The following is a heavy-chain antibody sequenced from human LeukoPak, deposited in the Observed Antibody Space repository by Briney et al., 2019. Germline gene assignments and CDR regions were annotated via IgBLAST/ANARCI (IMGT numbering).Heavy chain of an antibody. CDR3: AKSSHLGVTVTADY. J-gene: IGHJ4*02. D-gene: IGHD4-17*01. V-gene: IGHV3-33*06. Sequence: GGSLRLSCAAPGFTFSSYGMHWVRQAPGKGLEWVAVIWYDGSNKYYADSVKGRFTISRDNSKNTLYLQMNSLRAEDTAVYYCAKSSHLGVTVTADYWGQGHVVTVSS. CDR2: IWYDGSNK. CDR1: GFTFSSYG.